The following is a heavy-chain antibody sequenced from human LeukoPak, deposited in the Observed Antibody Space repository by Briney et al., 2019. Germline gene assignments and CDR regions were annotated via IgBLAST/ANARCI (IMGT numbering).Heavy chain of an antibody. Sequence: NPSETLSLTCTVSGGSISSYYWSWIRQPPGKGLEWIGYIYYSGSTNYNPSLKSRVTISVDTSKNQFSLKLSSVTAADTAVYYCASQSGYSSGWYPVWGQGTLVTVSS. CDR3: ASQSGYSSGWYPV. J-gene: IGHJ4*02. V-gene: IGHV4-59*08. CDR2: IYYSGST. CDR1: GGSISSYY. D-gene: IGHD6-19*01.